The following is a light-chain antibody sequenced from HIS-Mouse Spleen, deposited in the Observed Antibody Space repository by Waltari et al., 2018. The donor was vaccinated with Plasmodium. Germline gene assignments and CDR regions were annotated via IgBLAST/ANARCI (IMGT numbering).Light chain of an antibody. CDR3: CSYAGSSTFV. V-gene: IGLV2-23*03. CDR2: EGS. Sequence: QSALTQPASVSGSPGQSITLSCTGTSSDVGSDNLVSWYQQPPGKAPKLMIYEGSKRPSGVSNRFSGSKSGNTASLTISGLQAEDEADYYCCSYAGSSTFVFGGGTKLTVL. J-gene: IGLJ3*02. CDR1: SSDVGSDNL.